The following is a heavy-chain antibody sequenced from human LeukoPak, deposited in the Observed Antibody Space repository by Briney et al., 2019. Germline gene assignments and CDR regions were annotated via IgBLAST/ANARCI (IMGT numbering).Heavy chain of an antibody. Sequence: GGSLRLSCAASGFTFGSYWMSWVRQAPGKGLEWVANIKQDGSEKYYVDSVKGRFTISRDNAKNSLYLQMNSLRAEDTAVYYCARESTTVTSRSYFDYWGQGTLVTVSS. CDR3: ARESTTVTSRSYFDY. D-gene: IGHD4-17*01. CDR2: IKQDGSEK. CDR1: GFTFGSYW. J-gene: IGHJ4*02. V-gene: IGHV3-7*03.